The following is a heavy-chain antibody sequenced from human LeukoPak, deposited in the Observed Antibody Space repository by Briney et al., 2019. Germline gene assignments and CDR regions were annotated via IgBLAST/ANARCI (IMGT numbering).Heavy chain of an antibody. J-gene: IGHJ3*02. CDR3: ARDKKDYYDSSGYYYFAFDI. CDR2: IYYSGST. D-gene: IGHD3-22*01. CDR1: GASISSHY. Sequence: KPSETLSLTCTVSGASISSHYWSWIRQPPGKGLEWIGYIYYSGSTNYNPSLKSRVTISVDTSKNQFSLKLSSVTAADTAVYYCARDKKDYYDSSGYYYFAFDIWGQGTMVNVSS. V-gene: IGHV4-59*11.